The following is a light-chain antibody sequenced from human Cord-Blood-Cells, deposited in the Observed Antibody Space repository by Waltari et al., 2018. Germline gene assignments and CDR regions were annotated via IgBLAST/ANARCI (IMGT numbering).Light chain of an antibody. Sequence: DIQMTQSQYSLSAYVGDRVTITCRASQSISSYLNWYQQKPGKAPKLLIYAASSLQSGVPSRFSGSGSGTDFTLTISSLQPEDFATYYCQQSYSTPRTFGQGTKVEIK. CDR1: QSISSY. CDR3: QQSYSTPRT. CDR2: AAS. J-gene: IGKJ1*01. V-gene: IGKV1-39*01.